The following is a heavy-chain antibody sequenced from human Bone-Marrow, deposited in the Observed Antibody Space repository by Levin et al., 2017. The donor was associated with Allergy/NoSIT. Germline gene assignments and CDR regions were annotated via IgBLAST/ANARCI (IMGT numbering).Heavy chain of an antibody. CDR1: EFTFSTSW. V-gene: IGHV3-7*01. D-gene: IGHD3-10*01. Sequence: LSGGSLRLSCAASEFTFSTSWMTWVRQAAGKGLEWVATINQDGSETYYVDSVKGRFAISRDNAKNSLYLHMNSLRAEDTAVYYCARDYYRKHDYWGQGTLVTVSS. J-gene: IGHJ4*02. CDR3: ARDYYRKHDY. CDR2: INQDGSET.